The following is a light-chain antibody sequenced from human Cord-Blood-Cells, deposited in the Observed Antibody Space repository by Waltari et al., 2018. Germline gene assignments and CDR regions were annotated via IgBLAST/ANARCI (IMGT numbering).Light chain of an antibody. J-gene: IGLJ1*01. V-gene: IGLV2-14*01. CDR3: SSYTSSSTLYV. CDR1: SSDVGGYNY. CDR2: DVS. Sequence: QSALTPPASVSGSPGQSITISCTGTSSDVGGYNYDSWYQQHPGKAPKLMIYDVSNRPSGVSNRFSGSKSGNTASLTISGLQAEDEADYYCSSYTSSSTLYVFGTGTKVTVL.